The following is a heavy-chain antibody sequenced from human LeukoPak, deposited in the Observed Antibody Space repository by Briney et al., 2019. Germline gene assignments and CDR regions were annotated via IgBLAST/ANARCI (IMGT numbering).Heavy chain of an antibody. CDR2: MNPNSGNT. J-gene: IGHJ4*02. V-gene: IGHV1-8*01. D-gene: IGHD5-12*01. CDR1: GYTFTSYD. Sequence: ASVKVSCKASGYTFTSYDINWVRQATGQGLEWMGWMNPNSGNTGYAQKFQGRVTITRNTSISTAYMELSSLRSEDTAVYQCPRGRNIVARIIGYWGQGTRVTVSS. CDR3: PRGRNIVARIIGY.